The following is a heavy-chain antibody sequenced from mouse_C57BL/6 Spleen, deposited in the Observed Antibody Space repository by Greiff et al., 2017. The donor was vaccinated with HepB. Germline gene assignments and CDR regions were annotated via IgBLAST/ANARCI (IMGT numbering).Heavy chain of an antibody. CDR3: AREDYYGSSLWYFDV. V-gene: IGHV1-78*01. Sequence: QVQLQQSDAELVKPGASVKISCKVSGYTFTDHTIHWMKQRPEQGLEWIGYIYPRDGSTKYNEKFKGKATLTADKSSSTAYMQLNSLTSEDSAVYFCAREDYYGSSLWYFDVWGTGTTVTVSS. CDR1: GYTFTDHT. J-gene: IGHJ1*03. D-gene: IGHD1-1*01. CDR2: IYPRDGST.